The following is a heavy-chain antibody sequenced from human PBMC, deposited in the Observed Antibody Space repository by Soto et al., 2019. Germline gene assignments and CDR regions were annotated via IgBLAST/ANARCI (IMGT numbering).Heavy chain of an antibody. J-gene: IGHJ4*02. Sequence: QVQLVQSGAEVKKPGSSVKVSCKASGGTFSSYTISWVRQAPGQGLEWMGRIIPILSIANYAQKFQGRVTITADKSTSTAYMELSSLRSEDTAVYYCARGAVTTPFDYWGQGTLVTVSS. V-gene: IGHV1-69*02. CDR3: ARGAVTTPFDY. D-gene: IGHD4-17*01. CDR1: GGTFSSYT. CDR2: IIPILSIA.